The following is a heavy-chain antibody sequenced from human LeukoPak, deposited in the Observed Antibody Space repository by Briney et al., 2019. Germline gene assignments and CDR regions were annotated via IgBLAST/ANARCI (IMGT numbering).Heavy chain of an antibody. D-gene: IGHD3-9*01. V-gene: IGHV3-21*01. CDR2: ISSSSSYI. CDR1: GFTFSSYS. Sequence: PGGSLRLSCAASGFTFSSYSMNWVRQAPGKGLEWVSSISSSSSYIYYADSVKGRFTISRDNAKNSLYLQMNSLRAEDTAVYYCARDWTDILTGYPQYYFDYWGQGTLVTVSS. CDR3: ARDWTDILTGYPQYYFDY. J-gene: IGHJ4*02.